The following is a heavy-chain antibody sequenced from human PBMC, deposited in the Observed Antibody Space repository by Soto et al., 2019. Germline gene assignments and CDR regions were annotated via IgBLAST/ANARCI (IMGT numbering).Heavy chain of an antibody. CDR3: AREAY. J-gene: IGHJ1*01. Sequence: GSLRLSCAGSGFTVRRYWMSWVRQAPGKEVEWVASIKEDGSVKHYVDPVKGRFTISRDNAKNSLYLQMNSLRVEDTAVYYCAREAYWGQGAVVTVSS. CDR1: GFTVRRYW. CDR2: IKEDGSVK. V-gene: IGHV3-7*01.